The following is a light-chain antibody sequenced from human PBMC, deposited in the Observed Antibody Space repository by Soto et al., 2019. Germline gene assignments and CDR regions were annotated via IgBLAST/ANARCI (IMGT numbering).Light chain of an antibody. CDR1: QSLLHSNGYNY. Sequence: DIVMTQSPLSLPVTPGEPASISCRSSQSLLHSNGYNYLDWYLQKPGQSPQLLIYLGSNRASGVPEGFSVTGSCRYFTLIISRLKAEDNGVDCYMQGTFGPVTNAEIK. J-gene: IGKJ1*01. CDR3: MQGT. CDR2: LGS. V-gene: IGKV2-28*01.